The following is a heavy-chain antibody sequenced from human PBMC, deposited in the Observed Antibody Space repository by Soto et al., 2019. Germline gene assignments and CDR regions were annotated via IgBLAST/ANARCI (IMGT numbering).Heavy chain of an antibody. D-gene: IGHD2-2*01. Sequence: EVQLLESGGGLVQPGGSLRLSCAASGFTFSRYAMSWVRQAPGKGLEWVSAISGSGGSTYYADSVKGRFTISRDNSKNTLYLQMNSLRAEDTAVYYCAKVMEGGYCSSTSCYGDFDYWGQVTLVTVSS. CDR3: AKVMEGGYCSSTSCYGDFDY. V-gene: IGHV3-23*01. CDR1: GFTFSRYA. J-gene: IGHJ4*02. CDR2: ISGSGGST.